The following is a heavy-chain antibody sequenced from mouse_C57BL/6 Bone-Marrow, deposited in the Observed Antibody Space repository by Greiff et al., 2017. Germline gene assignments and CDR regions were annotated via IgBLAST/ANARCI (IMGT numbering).Heavy chain of an antibody. CDR1: GYTFTDYY. D-gene: IGHD3-2*02. J-gene: IGHJ2*01. CDR2: IYPGSGNT. V-gene: IGHV1-76*01. CDR3: AREGTAQATYYFDY. Sequence: QVQLQQSGAELVRPGASVKLSCKASGYTFTDYYINWVKQRPGPGLEWIARIYPGSGNTYYNEKFKGKATLTAEKSSSTAYMQLSSLTSEDSAVYFCAREGTAQATYYFDYWGQGTTLTVSS.